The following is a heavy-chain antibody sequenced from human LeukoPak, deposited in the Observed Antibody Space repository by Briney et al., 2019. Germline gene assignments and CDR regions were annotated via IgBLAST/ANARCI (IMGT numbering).Heavy chain of an antibody. CDR1: GGTFSSYA. J-gene: IGHJ4*02. Sequence: WASVKVSCKASGGTFSSYAISWVRQAPGQGLEWMGRIIPILGIANYAKKFQGRVTITADKSTSTAYMELSSLRSEDTAVYYCARDEPTYPFDYWGQGTLVTVSS. V-gene: IGHV1-69*04. CDR3: ARDEPTYPFDY. CDR2: IIPILGIA.